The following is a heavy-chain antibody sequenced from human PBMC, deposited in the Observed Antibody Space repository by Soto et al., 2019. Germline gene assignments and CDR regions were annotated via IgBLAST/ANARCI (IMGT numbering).Heavy chain of an antibody. CDR1: GGSVSSGSYY. CDR3: ARAAYDSSGYYYVRSHYYYYYGMDV. CDR2: IYYSGST. J-gene: IGHJ6*02. V-gene: IGHV4-61*01. D-gene: IGHD3-22*01. Sequence: SETLSLTCTVSGGSVSSGSYYWSWIRQPPGKGLEWIGYIYYSGSTSYNPSLKSRVTISVDTSKNQFSLKLSSVTAADTAVYYCARAAYDSSGYYYVRSHYYYYYGMDVWGQGTTVTVSS.